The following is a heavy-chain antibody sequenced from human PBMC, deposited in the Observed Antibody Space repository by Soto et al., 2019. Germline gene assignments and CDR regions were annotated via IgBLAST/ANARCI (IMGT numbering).Heavy chain of an antibody. D-gene: IGHD2-2*01. J-gene: IGHJ4*02. Sequence: QVQLVQSGAEVKKPGSSVKVSCKASGGTFSSYAISWVRQAPGQGLEWMGGIIPIFGTANYAQKFQGRATITEDKSTSTAYMELSSLRSEDTAVYYCARGGYQLLVYYFDYWGQGTLVTVSS. V-gene: IGHV1-69*06. CDR3: ARGGYQLLVYYFDY. CDR1: GGTFSSYA. CDR2: IIPIFGTA.